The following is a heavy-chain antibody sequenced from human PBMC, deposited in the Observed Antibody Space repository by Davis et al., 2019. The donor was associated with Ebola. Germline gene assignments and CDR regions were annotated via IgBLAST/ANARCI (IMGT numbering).Heavy chain of an antibody. CDR1: GFTFSADW. D-gene: IGHD5-24*01. Sequence: HTGGSLRLSCVASGFTFSADWMHWVRQVPGKGLMYISRIKSDGSSADYADSVKGRFTVSRDNAKNTLYLQMNSLRAEDTAVYYCARALFYNLVNWLDPWGQGTLVTVSS. CDR3: ARALFYNLVNWLDP. V-gene: IGHV3-74*01. CDR2: IKSDGSSA. J-gene: IGHJ5*02.